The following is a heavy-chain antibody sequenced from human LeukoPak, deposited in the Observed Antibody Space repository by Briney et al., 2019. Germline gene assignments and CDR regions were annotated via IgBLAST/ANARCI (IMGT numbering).Heavy chain of an antibody. Sequence: PGGSLRLSCAASGFTFSSYAMHWVRQAPGKGLEWLAVISYDGSNKYYADSVKGRFTISRDNSKNTLYLQMNSLRAEDTAVYYCARDLNGYSSSAWVDYWGQGTLVTVSS. CDR2: ISYDGSNK. J-gene: IGHJ4*02. V-gene: IGHV3-30-3*01. CDR1: GFTFSSYA. D-gene: IGHD6-13*01. CDR3: ARDLNGYSSSAWVDY.